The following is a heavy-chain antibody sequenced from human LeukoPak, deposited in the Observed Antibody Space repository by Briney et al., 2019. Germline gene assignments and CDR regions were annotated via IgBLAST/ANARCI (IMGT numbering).Heavy chain of an antibody. J-gene: IGHJ6*03. V-gene: IGHV3-9*03. CDR3: AKGGTSNYYYYMDV. CDR1: GFTFDDYA. D-gene: IGHD1-1*01. CDR2: ISWNSGSI. Sequence: GGSLRLSXAASGFTFDDYAMHWVRQAPGKGLEWVSGISWNSGSIGYADSVKGRFTISRDNAKNSLYLQMNSLRAEDMALYYCAKGGTSNYYYYMDVWGKGTTVTVSS.